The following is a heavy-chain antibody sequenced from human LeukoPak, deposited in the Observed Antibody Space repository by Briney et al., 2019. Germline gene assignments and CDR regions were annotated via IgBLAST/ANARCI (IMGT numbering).Heavy chain of an antibody. CDR2: IYPGASDT. CDR3: ASSSSMDYYYYMDV. CDR1: GYSSTSYW. Sequence: EPLKISCKGSGYSSTSYWIGWMRPMPGKGLAWMGIIYPGASDTRYSPSFQGQVTISADKSISTAYLPWSSLKASDTAMYYCASSSSMDYYYYMDVWGKGTTVTVSS. J-gene: IGHJ6*03. D-gene: IGHD6-13*01. V-gene: IGHV5-51*01.